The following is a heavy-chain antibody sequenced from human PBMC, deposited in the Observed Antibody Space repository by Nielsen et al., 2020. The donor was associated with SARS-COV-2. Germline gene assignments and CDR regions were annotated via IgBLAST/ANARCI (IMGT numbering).Heavy chain of an antibody. V-gene: IGHV1-2*04. Sequence: ASVKVSCKASGYTFTGYYMHWVRQAPGQGLEWMGWINPNSGGTNYAQKFQGWVTVTRDTSISTAYMQLSSLRSDDTAVYYCARGVGYYAFRGGYYYGSGPGVGMDVWGQGTMVTVSS. CDR2: INPNSGGT. CDR3: ARGVGYYAFRGGYYYGSGPGVGMDV. D-gene: IGHD3-10*01. J-gene: IGHJ6*02. CDR1: GYTFTGYY.